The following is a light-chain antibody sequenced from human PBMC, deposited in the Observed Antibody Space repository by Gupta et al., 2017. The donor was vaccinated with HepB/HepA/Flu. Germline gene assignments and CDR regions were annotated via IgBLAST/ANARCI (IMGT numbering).Light chain of an antibody. V-gene: IGKV1-39*01. Sequence: DIHMTQSPSSLSASVGDRVTVTCRSSQNIGNLLNWYQLTPGKPPKLLIFGACRFRSGVSSSFSGSGSGTEFSLTINNRQPEDFATYYCQQRHNTIFTFGRGTKVDIK. CDR3: QQRHNTIFT. CDR1: QNIGNL. CDR2: GAC. J-gene: IGKJ4*01.